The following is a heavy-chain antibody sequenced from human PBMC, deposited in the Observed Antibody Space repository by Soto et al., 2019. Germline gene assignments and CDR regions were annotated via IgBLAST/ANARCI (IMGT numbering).Heavy chain of an antibody. J-gene: IGHJ5*02. CDR2: IYHSGST. D-gene: IGHD4-17*01. CDR3: ARNTVTTFPNWFDP. V-gene: IGHV4-4*02. Sequence: SETLSLTCAVSGGSISSSNWWSWVRQPPGKGLEWIGEIYHSGSTNYNPSLKSRVTISVDTSKNQFSLKLSSVTAADTAVYYCARNTVTTFPNWFDPWGQGTLVTVSS. CDR1: GGSISSSNW.